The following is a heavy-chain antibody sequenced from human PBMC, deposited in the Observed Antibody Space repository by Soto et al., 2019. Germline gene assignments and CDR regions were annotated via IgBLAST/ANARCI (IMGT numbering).Heavy chain of an antibody. Sequence: QVQLQQWGAGLLKPSETLSLTCAVYGGSFSGYYWSWIRQPPGKGLEWIGEINHSGSTNYNPSLKGRVTISVDTSKNQFSLKLSSVTAADTAVYYCARGQVVAASRYFDLWGRGTLVTVSS. CDR2: INHSGST. CDR1: GGSFSGYY. V-gene: IGHV4-34*01. J-gene: IGHJ2*01. CDR3: ARGQVVAASRYFDL. D-gene: IGHD2-15*01.